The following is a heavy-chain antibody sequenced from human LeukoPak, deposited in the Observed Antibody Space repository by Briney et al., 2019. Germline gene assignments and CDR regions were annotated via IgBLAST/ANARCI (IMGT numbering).Heavy chain of an antibody. CDR2: ISGSGGST. Sequence: GGSLRLSCAASGFTFSNYAMNWVRQAPGKGLEWVSTISGSGGSTYYADSVKGRFTISRDKSKNTLFLLMNSLRAEDTAVYYCAKDPVWNPSYYYYYMDVWGKGTMVTASS. CDR3: AKDPVWNPSYYYYYMDV. CDR1: GFTFSNYA. V-gene: IGHV3-23*01. D-gene: IGHD1-1*01. J-gene: IGHJ6*03.